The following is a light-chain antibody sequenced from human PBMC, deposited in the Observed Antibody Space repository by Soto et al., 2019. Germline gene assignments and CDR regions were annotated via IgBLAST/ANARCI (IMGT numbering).Light chain of an antibody. CDR1: QYVGTR. V-gene: IGKV3-11*01. Sequence: EIVLTQSPATLSSSPGETATLSCRASQYVGTRLAWYQHKPGQAPRLLIYYTSNRATGTPARFSGSGSGTDFTLTINSLEPEDFAIYYCHQRQSWPRTFGQGTKVDIK. J-gene: IGKJ1*01. CDR3: HQRQSWPRT. CDR2: YTS.